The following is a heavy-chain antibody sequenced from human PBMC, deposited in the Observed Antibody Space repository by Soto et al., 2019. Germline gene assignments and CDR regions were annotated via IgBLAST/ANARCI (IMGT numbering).Heavy chain of an antibody. CDR3: ARAHYHDSSGPNGHAFDI. D-gene: IGHD3-22*01. CDR1: EFTFSDYA. CDR2: ISDDGDKV. J-gene: IGHJ3*02. Sequence: GGSLRLSCAASEFTFSDYAMHWVRQAPGKGVEWVAVISDDGDKVFYADSMKDRLTISRDNSKSTLFLQLTSLGPEDTALYYCARAHYHDSSGPNGHAFDIWGQGTLVTVSS. V-gene: IGHV3-30-3*01.